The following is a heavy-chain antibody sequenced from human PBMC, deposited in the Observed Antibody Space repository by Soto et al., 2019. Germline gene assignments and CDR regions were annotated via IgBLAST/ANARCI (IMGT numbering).Heavy chain of an antibody. J-gene: IGHJ4*02. V-gene: IGHV3-74*01. Sequence: EVQLVESGGGLVQPGGSLRLSCAASGFTFSSYWMLWVRQAPGKGLVWVSRINSDGSTTSYADFVKGRFTISRDNAKNTLYLQMNSLRAEDTAVYYCARVNPGYSYVNYWGQGTLVTVSS. CDR2: INSDGSTT. CDR1: GFTFSSYW. D-gene: IGHD5-18*01. CDR3: ARVNPGYSYVNY.